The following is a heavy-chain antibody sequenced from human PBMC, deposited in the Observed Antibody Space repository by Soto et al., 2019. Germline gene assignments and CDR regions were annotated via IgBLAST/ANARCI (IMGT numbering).Heavy chain of an antibody. CDR2: IYYSGST. CDR1: GGSFSDYY. J-gene: IGHJ4*02. Sequence: SETLSLTCAVYGGSFSDYYWSWIRQPPGKGLEWIGYIYYSGSTYYNPSLKSRVTISVDTSKNQFSLKLSSVTAADTAVYYCARAPTGTTGLDYWGQGTLVTVSS. V-gene: IGHV4-30-4*01. CDR3: ARAPTGTTGLDY. D-gene: IGHD1-7*01.